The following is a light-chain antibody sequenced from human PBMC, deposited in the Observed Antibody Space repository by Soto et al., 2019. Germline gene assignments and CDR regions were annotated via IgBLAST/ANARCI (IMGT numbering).Light chain of an antibody. V-gene: IGKV1-39*01. CDR1: QSISNH. J-gene: IGKJ5*01. CDR2: AAS. Sequence: DIQMSLSPSSLSASVEDRVIITCRASQSISNHLNWYQQKPGKAPKLLIFAASSLQSGVPSRFSGSRSGPDFTLTISSLQPEDFATYYCQQSYSSPPTFGQGTRLEIK. CDR3: QQSYSSPPT.